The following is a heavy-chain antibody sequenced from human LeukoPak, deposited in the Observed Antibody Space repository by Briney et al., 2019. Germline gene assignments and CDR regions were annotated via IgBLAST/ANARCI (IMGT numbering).Heavy chain of an antibody. D-gene: IGHD3-22*01. J-gene: IGHJ4*02. CDR3: AKGQYYYDSNPFDY. CDR2: ISYDGSNK. CDR1: GFTFSSYG. Sequence: PGGSLRLSCAASGFTFSSYGMHWVRQAPGKGLEWVAVISYDGSNKYYADSVKGRFTISRDNSKNTLYLQMNSLRAEDTAVYYCAKGQYYYDSNPFDYWGQGTLVTVSS. V-gene: IGHV3-30*18.